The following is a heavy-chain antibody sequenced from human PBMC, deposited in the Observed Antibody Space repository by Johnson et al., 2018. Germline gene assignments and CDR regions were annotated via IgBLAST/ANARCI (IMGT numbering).Heavy chain of an antibody. Sequence: QVQLQESGPGLVKPSETLSLTCTVSGGSISSYYWSWIRQPPGKGLEWIGYIYYSGSTNYNPSLKSRVTISLDTSKNQFSLKLSSVTAADTAVYYCAGDRCSRGGSCYPREGAFDIWGQGTMVTVSS. CDR3: AGDRCSRGGSCYPREGAFDI. CDR2: IYYSGST. CDR1: GGSISSYY. V-gene: IGHV4-59*01. D-gene: IGHD2-15*01. J-gene: IGHJ3*02.